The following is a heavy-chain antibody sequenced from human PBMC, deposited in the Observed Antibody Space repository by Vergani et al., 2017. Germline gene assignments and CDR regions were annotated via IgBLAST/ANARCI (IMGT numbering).Heavy chain of an antibody. CDR1: GFTFSSYA. J-gene: IGHJ4*02. V-gene: IGHV3-30-3*01. Sequence: QVQLVESGGGVVQPGRSLRLSCAASGFTFSSYAMHWVSQAPGKGREWVAVIAYDGSNKYYEDSVKGRLTISRENSKNTLYLQMNSLRAEDTAVYYCARDRGPWDIVVVGNYWGQGSLVTVSS. CDR3: ARDRGPWDIVVVGNY. CDR2: IAYDGSNK. D-gene: IGHD2-2*01.